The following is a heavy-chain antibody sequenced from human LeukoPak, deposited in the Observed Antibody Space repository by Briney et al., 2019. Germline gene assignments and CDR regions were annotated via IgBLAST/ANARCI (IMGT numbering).Heavy chain of an antibody. Sequence: PGGSLRLSCAASGFTFSSYWMSWVRQAPGKGLEWLANIKQDGSEKYYVDSVKGRFTISRDNPKNSLYLQMNSLRAEDTAVYYCARYSGNYRAFDIWGQETMVTVSS. J-gene: IGHJ3*02. CDR1: GFTFSSYW. CDR2: IKQDGSEK. V-gene: IGHV3-7*05. D-gene: IGHD1-26*01. CDR3: ARYSGNYRAFDI.